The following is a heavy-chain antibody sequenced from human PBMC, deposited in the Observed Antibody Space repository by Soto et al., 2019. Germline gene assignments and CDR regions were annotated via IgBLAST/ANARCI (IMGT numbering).Heavy chain of an antibody. CDR1: GYSFTNYG. J-gene: IGHJ6*03. D-gene: IGHD6-19*01. Sequence: QDQLVQSGGEVKKPGASVKVSCKASGYSFTNYGITWVQQAPGQGFEWMGWISAYNGDTNYAQKLQGRVTMTTDASTSTAYLELRSLRSDDTALYYCARDRGVAPPVAGNTHYYYYMDVWGKGTTVTVSS. V-gene: IGHV1-18*01. CDR2: ISAYNGDT. CDR3: ARDRGVAPPVAGNTHYYYYMDV.